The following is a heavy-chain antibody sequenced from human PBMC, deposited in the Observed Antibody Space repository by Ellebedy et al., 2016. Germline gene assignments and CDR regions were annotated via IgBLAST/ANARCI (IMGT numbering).Heavy chain of an antibody. D-gene: IGHD6-13*01. CDR3: AREVFGIAAAGTSD. CDR1: GGTFSSYA. J-gene: IGHJ4*02. V-gene: IGHV1-69*13. CDR2: IIPIFGTA. Sequence: SVKVSXKASGGTFSSYAISWVRQAPGQGLEWMGGIIPIFGTANYAQKFQGRVTITADESTSTAYMELSSLRSEDTAVYYCAREVFGIAAAGTSDWGQGTLVTVSS.